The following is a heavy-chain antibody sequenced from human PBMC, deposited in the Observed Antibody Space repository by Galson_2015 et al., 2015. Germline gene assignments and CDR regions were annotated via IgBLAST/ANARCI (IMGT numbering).Heavy chain of an antibody. CDR2: INPNSGGT. CDR3: ARGPYDYVWGSYQGGDY. Sequence: SVKVSCKASGYTFTGYYMHWVRQAPGQGLEWMGRINPNSGGTNYAQKFQGRVTMTRDTSISTAYMELSRLRSDDTAVYYRARGPYDYVWGSYQGGDYWGQGTLVTVSS. CDR1: GYTFTGYY. J-gene: IGHJ4*02. V-gene: IGHV1-2*06. D-gene: IGHD3-16*01.